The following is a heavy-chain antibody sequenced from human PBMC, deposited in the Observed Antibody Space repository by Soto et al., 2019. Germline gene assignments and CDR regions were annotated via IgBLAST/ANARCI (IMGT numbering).Heavy chain of an antibody. CDR3: TRASRYTGTYSP. CDR2: INSDGSGT. CDR1: GFTFRDYW. Sequence: GGSLRLSCAASGFTFRDYWIHWVRQVPGKGLVWVSSINSDGSGTSYADSVKGRFTISRDNANDTLFLQMTSLRAEDTAIYYCTRASRYTGTYSPWGQGTLVTVS. V-gene: IGHV3-74*01. J-gene: IGHJ5*02. D-gene: IGHD1-26*01.